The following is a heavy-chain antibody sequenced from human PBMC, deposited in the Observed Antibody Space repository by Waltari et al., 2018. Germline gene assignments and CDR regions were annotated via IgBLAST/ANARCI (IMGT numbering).Heavy chain of an antibody. Sequence: QLHLQESGPGLLKPSETLSLTCAVSGYSISGGDFWGWIRQPPGQGLEWIGSIYPGGDTYFNPSLKSRVTISVDKAKNQYSLNLRSMTAADTAVYYCARRGRLSSYLFDYWGQGTLVTVSS. CDR3: ARRGRLSSYLFDY. CDR1: GYSISGGDF. CDR2: IYPGGDT. J-gene: IGHJ4*02. V-gene: IGHV4-38-2*01. D-gene: IGHD2-15*01.